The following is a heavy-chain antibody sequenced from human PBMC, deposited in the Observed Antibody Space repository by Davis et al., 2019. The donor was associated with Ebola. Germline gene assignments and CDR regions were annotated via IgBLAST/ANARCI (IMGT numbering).Heavy chain of an antibody. Sequence: AASVKVSCKASGYTFSSYAMHWVRQAPGQRLEWMGWINADNGNTKYSQKFQGRVTITRDTSTSTVYMELSSLRSDDTAVYYCARGYCTDVVCYELPVIDYWGQGTLVTVSS. V-gene: IGHV1-3*01. CDR1: GYTFSSYA. CDR2: INADNGNT. J-gene: IGHJ4*02. D-gene: IGHD2-8*01. CDR3: ARGYCTDVVCYELPVIDY.